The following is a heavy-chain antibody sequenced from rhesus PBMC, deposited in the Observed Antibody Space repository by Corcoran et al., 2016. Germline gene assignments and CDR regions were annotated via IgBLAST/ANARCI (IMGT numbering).Heavy chain of an antibody. CDR2: ISGSGGST. CDR1: GGSISSNH. CDR3: ARDVDDYGYYYTLGAFDF. J-gene: IGHJ3*01. D-gene: IGHD3-9*01. V-gene: IGHV4-173*01. Sequence: QLQLQESGPGLVKPSATLSLTCAVSGGSISSNHWSWIRQPPGKGLEWIGRISGSGGSTDYNPSLKSRVTISTDTSKNQFSLKLSSVTAADTAVYYCARDVDDYGYYYTLGAFDFWGQGLRVTVSS.